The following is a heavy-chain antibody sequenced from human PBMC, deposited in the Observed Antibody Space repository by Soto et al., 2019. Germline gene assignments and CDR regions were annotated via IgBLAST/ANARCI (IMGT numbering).Heavy chain of an antibody. CDR2: IYYSGST. CDR3: ARAYYYDSSGYYYAFSDENNWFDP. D-gene: IGHD3-22*01. V-gene: IGHV4-59*01. CDR1: GGSISSYY. Sequence: SETLSLTCTVSGGSISSYYWSWIRQPPGKGLEWIGYIYYSGSTNYNPSLKSRVTISVDTSKNQFSLKLSSVTAADTAVYYCARAYYYDSSGYYYAFSDENNWFDPWGQGTLVTVSS. J-gene: IGHJ5*02.